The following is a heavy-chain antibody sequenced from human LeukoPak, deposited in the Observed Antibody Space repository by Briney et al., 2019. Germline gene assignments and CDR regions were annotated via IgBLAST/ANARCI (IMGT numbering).Heavy chain of an antibody. CDR3: ARASRYFYDGSGFDY. J-gene: IGHJ4*02. V-gene: IGHV1-2*04. Sequence: ASVKVSCKASGYTFTSYGISWVRQAPGQGLEWMGWINPNSGGTNYAQKFQGWVTMTRDTSISTAYMSRLRSDDTAVYYCARASRYFYDGSGFDYWGQGTLVTVSS. CDR1: GYTFTSYG. CDR2: INPNSGGT. D-gene: IGHD3-10*01.